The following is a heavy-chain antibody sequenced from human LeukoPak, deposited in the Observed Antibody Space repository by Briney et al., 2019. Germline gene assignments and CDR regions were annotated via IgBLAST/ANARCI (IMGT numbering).Heavy chain of an antibody. CDR2: IKEDGSDK. CDR3: ARTVLRYFDWLSIGGMDV. J-gene: IGHJ6*03. V-gene: IGHV3-7*01. CDR1: GFIFADYW. Sequence: PGGSLRLSCATSGFIFADYWMAWVRQAPGKGLEWVANIKEDGSDKNYMDSLKGRITISRDNAKNSLYLQMNSLRAEDTAVYYCARTVLRYFDWLSIGGMDVWGKGTTVTISS. D-gene: IGHD3-9*01.